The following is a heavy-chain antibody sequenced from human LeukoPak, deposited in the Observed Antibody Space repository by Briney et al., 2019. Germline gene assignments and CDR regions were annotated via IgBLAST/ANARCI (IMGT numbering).Heavy chain of an antibody. CDR1: GGTFNSYA. Sequence: SVKVSCKASGGTFNSYAISWVRHAPEQGLEWMGGIMPLFGTANYAQELQGRVTFTTDASASTAYMEVSSLRSEDTAVYYCASGSLGDGYGVGDYYQYMDVWGKGTTVTVSS. D-gene: IGHD5-24*01. V-gene: IGHV1-69*05. CDR2: IMPLFGTA. CDR3: ASGSLGDGYGVGDYYQYMDV. J-gene: IGHJ6*03.